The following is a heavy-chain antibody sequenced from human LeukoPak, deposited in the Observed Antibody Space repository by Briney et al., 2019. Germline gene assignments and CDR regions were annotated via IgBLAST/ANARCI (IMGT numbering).Heavy chain of an antibody. CDR3: ASSYRSSSWFYFDY. V-gene: IGHV4-39*07. CDR1: GGSISSSSYY. Sequence: PSETLSLTCTVSGGSISSSSYYWGWIRQPPGKGLEWIGSIYYSGSTYYNPSLKSRVTISVDTSKNQFSLKLSSVTAAGTAVYYCASSYRSSSWFYFDYWGQGTLVTVSS. D-gene: IGHD6-13*01. J-gene: IGHJ4*02. CDR2: IYYSGST.